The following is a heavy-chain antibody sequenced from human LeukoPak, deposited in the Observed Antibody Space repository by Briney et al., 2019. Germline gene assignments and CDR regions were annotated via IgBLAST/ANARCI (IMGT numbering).Heavy chain of an antibody. CDR3: AKDFRPITLGAARTDYYMDV. J-gene: IGHJ6*03. CDR2: ISGSGGST. D-gene: IGHD6-6*01. V-gene: IGHV3-23*01. CDR1: GFTFSSYA. Sequence: GGSLRLSCAASGFTFSSYAMSWVRQAPGKGLEWVSAISGSGGSTYYADSVEGRFTISRDNSKNTLYLQMNSLRAEDTAVYYCAKDFRPITLGAARTDYYMDVWGKGTTVTVSS.